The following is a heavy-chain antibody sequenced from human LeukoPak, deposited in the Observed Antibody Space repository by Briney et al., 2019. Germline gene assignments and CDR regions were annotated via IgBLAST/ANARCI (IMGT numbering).Heavy chain of an antibody. CDR3: AKGGAAADNYWYFDL. V-gene: IGHV3-9*01. CDR1: GFTLDDYA. J-gene: IGHJ2*01. CDR2: ISWNSGNI. Sequence: GGSLRLSCSASGFTLDDYAMHWVRQAPGKGLEWVSGISWNSGNITYGDSVKGRFTISRDNAKNSLYLQMNSLRTEDTALYYCAKGGAAADNYWYFDLWGRGTLVTVSS. D-gene: IGHD6-13*01.